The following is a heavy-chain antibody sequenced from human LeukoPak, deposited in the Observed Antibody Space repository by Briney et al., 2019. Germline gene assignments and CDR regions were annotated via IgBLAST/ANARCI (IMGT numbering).Heavy chain of an antibody. V-gene: IGHV4-4*07. CDR2: IYTSGST. J-gene: IGHJ5*02. CDR1: GGSISSYY. D-gene: IGHD3-3*01. CDR3: ARDGGGDDFWSGYYRAFSGNWFDP. Sequence: SETLSLTCTVSGGSISSYYWSWIRQPAGKGLEWIGRIYTSGSTNYNPSLKSRVTMSVDTSKNQFSLKLSSVTAADTAVYYCARDGGGDDFWSGYYRAFSGNWFDPWGQGTLVTVSS.